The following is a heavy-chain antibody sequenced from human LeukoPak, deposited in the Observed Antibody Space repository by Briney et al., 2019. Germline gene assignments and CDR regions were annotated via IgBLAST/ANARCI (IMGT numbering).Heavy chain of an antibody. CDR3: ARVGKEHYDILTGYYGYYYMDV. Sequence: ASVKVSCKASGYTFTSYGISWVRQAPGQGLEWRGWISAYNGNTNYAQKLQGRVTMTPDTSTSTAYMELRSLRSDDTAVYYCARVGKEHYDILTGYYGYYYMDVWGKGPTVTVSS. CDR1: GYTFTSYG. D-gene: IGHD3-9*01. J-gene: IGHJ6*03. V-gene: IGHV1-18*01. CDR2: ISAYNGNT.